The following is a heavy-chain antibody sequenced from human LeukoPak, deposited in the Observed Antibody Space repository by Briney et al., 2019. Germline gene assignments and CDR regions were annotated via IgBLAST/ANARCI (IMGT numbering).Heavy chain of an antibody. CDR3: AKDAVAPGSGGDYFDY. D-gene: IGHD3-10*01. J-gene: IGHJ4*02. CDR1: GFTFSSNA. CDR2: ITANGVRT. Sequence: PGGSLRLSCSASGFTFSSNAMTWVRPAPGKGLEWVSVITANGVRTYYADSAKGRFTISRDNSKNTLSLQMNSLRADDTAVYYCAKDAVAPGSGGDYFDYWGQGTLVTVSS. V-gene: IGHV3-23*01.